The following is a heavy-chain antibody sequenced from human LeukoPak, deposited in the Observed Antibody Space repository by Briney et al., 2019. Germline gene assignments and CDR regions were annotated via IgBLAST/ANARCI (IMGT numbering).Heavy chain of an antibody. V-gene: IGHV4-59*11. CDR1: GGSISSHY. Sequence: SETLSLTCTVSGGSISSHYWSWIRQPPGKGLEWIGYIYYSGSTNYNPSLKSRVTISVDTSKNQFSLKLSSVTAADTAVYYCARVYSGYDTWFDPWGQGTLVTVSS. CDR3: ARVYSGYDTWFDP. CDR2: IYYSGST. D-gene: IGHD5-12*01. J-gene: IGHJ5*02.